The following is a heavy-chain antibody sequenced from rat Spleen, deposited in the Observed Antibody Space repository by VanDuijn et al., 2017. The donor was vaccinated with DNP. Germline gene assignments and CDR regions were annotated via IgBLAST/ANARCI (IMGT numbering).Heavy chain of an antibody. CDR1: GYSITSNY. CDR3: ALSKGDGTDCPYAMNA. CDR2: ISYSDVT. Sequence: QLQESGPGLVKPSQSLSLTCSVTGYSITSNYWGWIRRFPGNKMEWIGHISYSDVTSYNPSLKSRISITRDTSKNQFFLQVNSVTTEETATYYGALSKGDGTDCPYAMNAWGQVTSVTVSS. V-gene: IGHV3-1*01. D-gene: IGHD1-12*02. J-gene: IGHJ4*01.